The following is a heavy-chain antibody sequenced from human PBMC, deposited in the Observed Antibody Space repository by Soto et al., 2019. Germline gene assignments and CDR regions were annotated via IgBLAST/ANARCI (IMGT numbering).Heavy chain of an antibody. CDR2: INHSGST. CDR3: ARGGAAPGRQHPYYYMDV. CDR1: GGSFSGYY. D-gene: IGHD1-26*01. V-gene: IGHV4-34*01. Sequence: SETLSLTCAVYGGSFSGYYWSWIRQPPGKGLEWIGEINHSGSTNYNPSLKSRVTISVDTSKNQFSLKLSSVTVADTAVYYCARGGAAPGRQHPYYYMDVWGKGTTVTVSS. J-gene: IGHJ6*03.